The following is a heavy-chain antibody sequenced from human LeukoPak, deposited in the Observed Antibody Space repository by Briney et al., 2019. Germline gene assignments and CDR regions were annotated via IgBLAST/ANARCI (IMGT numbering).Heavy chain of an antibody. CDR2: ISGSDGRT. CDR1: GLTLSSYA. J-gene: IGHJ6*03. V-gene: IGHV3-23*01. D-gene: IGHD3-10*01. Sequence: GGSLRLSCAASGLTLSSYAMSWVRQAPGRGLEWVSAISGSDGRTDYADSVRGRFAMSRDNSKNTLYLQMISLRADDTALYYCAKDGRSGNYWNYYYYMDVWGKGTTVIISS. CDR3: AKDGRSGNYWNYYYYMDV.